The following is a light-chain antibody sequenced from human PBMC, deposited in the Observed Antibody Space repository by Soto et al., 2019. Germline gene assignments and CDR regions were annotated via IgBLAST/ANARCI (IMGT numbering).Light chain of an antibody. V-gene: IGLV1-47*01. CDR3: ASWDDSLSGVV. J-gene: IGLJ2*01. CDR1: SSHIGSSD. Sequence: QPVLTQPPAASGTPGQTVTISCSGSSSHIGSSDVYWYQHLPGPAPKILVYWNNQRPSGVPDRFSASKSGTSASLAISGLRDEDEAEEYCASWDDSLSGVVCGEGTKLTVL. CDR2: WNN.